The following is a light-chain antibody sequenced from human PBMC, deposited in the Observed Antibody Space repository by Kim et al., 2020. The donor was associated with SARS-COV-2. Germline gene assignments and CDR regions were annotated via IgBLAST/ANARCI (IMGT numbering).Light chain of an antibody. V-gene: IGLV1-44*01. CDR2: SNN. CDR1: SSNIGSNT. Sequence: GERVTISCSGGSSNIGSNTVNCYQQLPGTAPKLLIYSNNQRPSGVPDRFSGSKSGTSASLAISGLQSEDEADYYCAAWDDSLNGWVFGGGTQLTVL. CDR3: AAWDDSLNGWV. J-gene: IGLJ3*02.